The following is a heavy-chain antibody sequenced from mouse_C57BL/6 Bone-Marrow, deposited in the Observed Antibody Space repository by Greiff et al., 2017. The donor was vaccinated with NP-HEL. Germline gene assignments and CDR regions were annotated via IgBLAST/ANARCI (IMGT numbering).Heavy chain of an antibody. V-gene: IGHV12-3*01. J-gene: IGHJ1*03. CDR2: ITHSGET. CDR3: AGDYDGYWYFDV. CDR1: GFPITSGYY. D-gene: IGHD2-3*01. Sequence: VQVVESGPGLVKPSQSLFLTCSFTGFPITSGYYWIWIRQSPGKPLEWMGYITHSGETFYNPSLQSPISITRETSKNQFFLQLNSVTTEDTAMYYCAGDYDGYWYFDVWGTGTTVTVSS.